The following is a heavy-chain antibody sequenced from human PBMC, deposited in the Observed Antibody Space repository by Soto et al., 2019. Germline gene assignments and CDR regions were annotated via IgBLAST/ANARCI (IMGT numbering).Heavy chain of an antibody. V-gene: IGHV1-18*01. J-gene: IGHJ6*03. CDR2: INPNNGDT. Sequence: QVQLVQSGAEVKKPGASVRLSCKASGYTFTDYLITWVRQAPGQGLEWMGWINPNNGDTNYAQKAQGRVTLTTDTSSNTAYLNLRGLRSDDTAVYYCIRGNKVGNYTYYYYMDVWGKGTAVTVSS. CDR1: GYTFTDYL. CDR3: IRGNKVGNYTYYYYMDV.